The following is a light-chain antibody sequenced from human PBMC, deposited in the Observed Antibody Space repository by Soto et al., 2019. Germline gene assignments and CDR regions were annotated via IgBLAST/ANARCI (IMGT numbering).Light chain of an antibody. Sequence: EIPVTQSPSTLSVSPGERATLSCRASQSVRSNLAWYQQKPGQAPRLVIYGASTRASGVPARLSGSGSGTEFTLTISSVQSEDFAVYYCQQYDRWWTFGQGTKVDIK. CDR3: QQYDRWWT. V-gene: IGKV3D-15*01. J-gene: IGKJ1*01. CDR2: GAS. CDR1: QSVRSN.